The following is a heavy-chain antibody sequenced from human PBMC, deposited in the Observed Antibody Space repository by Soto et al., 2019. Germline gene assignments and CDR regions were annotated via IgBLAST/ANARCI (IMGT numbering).Heavy chain of an antibody. CDR1: GGSISNGDYY. D-gene: IGHD2-15*01. J-gene: IGHJ4*02. CDR3: TRTSAVEGDY. CDR2: IYYTGIT. Sequence: QVQLQESGPGLVKPSQTLSLTCTVSGGSISNGDYYWNWIRQPPGKGLEWIGSIYYTGITYYNPSLXXRVTMSLDTSKTQFSLKLSSVTAADTAMHYCTRTSAVEGDYWGQGILVTVSS. V-gene: IGHV4-30-4*01.